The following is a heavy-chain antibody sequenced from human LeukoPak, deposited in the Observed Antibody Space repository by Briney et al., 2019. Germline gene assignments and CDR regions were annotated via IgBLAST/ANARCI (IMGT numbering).Heavy chain of an antibody. CDR1: GYSFTSYW. CDR3: ASTDTAMVGYYYGMDV. Sequence: GESLKVSCKGSGYSFTSYWISWVRQMPGKGLEWMGRIEPSDSYTNYSPSFQGHVTISADKSISTAYLQWSSLKASDTAMYYCASTDTAMVGYYYGMDVWGQGTTVTVSS. D-gene: IGHD5-18*01. CDR2: IEPSDSYT. V-gene: IGHV5-10-1*01. J-gene: IGHJ6*02.